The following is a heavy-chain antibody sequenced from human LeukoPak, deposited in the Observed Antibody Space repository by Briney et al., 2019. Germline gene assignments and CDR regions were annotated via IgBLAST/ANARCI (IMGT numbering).Heavy chain of an antibody. CDR1: GGSFSGYY. CDR2: IYYSGST. CDR3: ARSISSWLNPYYFDY. J-gene: IGHJ4*02. V-gene: IGHV4-59*12. D-gene: IGHD6-13*01. Sequence: SETLSLTCAVYGGSFSGYYWSWIRQPPGKGLECIGYIYYSGSTTYNPSLKSRVAISVDTSRNQFSLNLGSVTAADTAVYYCARSISSWLNPYYFDYWGQGTLVTVSS.